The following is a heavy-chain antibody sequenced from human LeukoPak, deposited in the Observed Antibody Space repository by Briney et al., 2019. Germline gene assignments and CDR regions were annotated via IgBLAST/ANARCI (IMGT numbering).Heavy chain of an antibody. Sequence: GGSLRLSCAASGFTFSSYSMNWVRQAPGKGLEWVANIKQDGSEKYYVDSVKGRFTISRDNAKNSLYLQMNSLRAEDTAVYYCARHHTVTTWSAYYYYYYMDVWGKGTTVSISS. V-gene: IGHV3-7*01. CDR2: IKQDGSEK. D-gene: IGHD4-17*01. CDR3: ARHHTVTTWSAYYYYYYMDV. CDR1: GFTFSSYS. J-gene: IGHJ6*03.